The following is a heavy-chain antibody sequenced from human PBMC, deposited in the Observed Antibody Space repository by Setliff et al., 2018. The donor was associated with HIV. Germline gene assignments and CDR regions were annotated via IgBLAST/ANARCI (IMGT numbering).Heavy chain of an antibody. Sequence: SETLSLTCTVSGGSISTTSSYWGWIRQSPGKGLEWIANIYYRGNTYYNPSLKRRVTISVDTSKNQFSLKLDSVTAADTAVYYCAGGPGTTSIDYWAQGTLVTVSS. J-gene: IGHJ4*02. CDR1: GGSISTTSSY. D-gene: IGHD1-26*01. V-gene: IGHV4-39*07. CDR3: AGGPGTTSIDY. CDR2: IYYRGNT.